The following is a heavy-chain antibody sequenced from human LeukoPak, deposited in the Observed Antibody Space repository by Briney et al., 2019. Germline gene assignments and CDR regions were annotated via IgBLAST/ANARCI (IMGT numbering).Heavy chain of an antibody. CDR2: IYHSGST. V-gene: IGHV4-30-2*02. CDR1: GGSISSGGYS. J-gene: IGHJ3*02. CDR3: ARHSAHSSTNDAFDI. Sequence: SETLPLTCAVSGGSISSGGYSWSWIRQPPGKGLEWIGYIYHSGSTYYNPSLKSRVTISEDTSKNQFSLKLTSVTAADTAVYYCARHSAHSSTNDAFDIWGQGTMVTVSS. D-gene: IGHD6-13*01.